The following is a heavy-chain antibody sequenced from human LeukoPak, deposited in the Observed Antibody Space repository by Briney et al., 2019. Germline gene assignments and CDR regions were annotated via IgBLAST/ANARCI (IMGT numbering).Heavy chain of an antibody. CDR2: ICHSGST. CDR1: GYSISSGYY. D-gene: IGHD6-13*01. Sequence: SETLSLTCTVSGYSISSGYYWGWIRQPPGKGLEWIGSICHSGSTYYNPSLKSRVTISVDTSKNQFSLKLSSVTAADTAVYYCACPMAAAALRWGQGTLVTVSS. J-gene: IGHJ4*02. CDR3: ACPMAAAALR. V-gene: IGHV4-38-2*02.